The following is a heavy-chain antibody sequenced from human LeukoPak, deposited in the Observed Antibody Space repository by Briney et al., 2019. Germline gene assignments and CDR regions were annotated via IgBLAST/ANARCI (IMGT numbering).Heavy chain of an antibody. CDR3: AKGRRSPSLSSYFDY. CDR1: GFTFSSYA. V-gene: IGHV3-23*01. D-gene: IGHD3-16*02. CDR2: ISGSGGST. J-gene: IGHJ4*02. Sequence: PGGSLRLSCAASGFTFSSYAMSWVRQAPGKGLEWVSAISGSGGSTYYADSVKGRFTISRDNPKNTLYLQMNSLRAEDTAVYYCAKGRRSPSLSSYFDYWGQGTLVTVSS.